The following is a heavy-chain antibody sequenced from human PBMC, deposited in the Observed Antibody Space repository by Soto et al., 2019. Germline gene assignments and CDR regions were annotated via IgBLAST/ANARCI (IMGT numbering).Heavy chain of an antibody. J-gene: IGHJ4*02. V-gene: IGHV1-3*01. D-gene: IGHD3-10*01. CDR2: INAGNGNT. CDR3: ARDYYYGSGSYYNNLGY. Sequence: QVQLVQSGAEVKKPGASVKVSCKASGYTFTSYAMHWVRQAPGQMLEWMGWINAGNGNTKYSQKFQGRVTITRDTSASTAYMELSSLRSEDTAVYYCARDYYYGSGSYYNNLGYWGQGTLVTVSS. CDR1: GYTFTSYA.